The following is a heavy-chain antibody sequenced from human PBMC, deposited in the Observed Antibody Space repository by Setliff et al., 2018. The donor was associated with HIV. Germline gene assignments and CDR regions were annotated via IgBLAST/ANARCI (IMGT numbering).Heavy chain of an antibody. Sequence: SETLSPTCNVSGDSIKDYYWSWIRQPPGKGLEWLGYMSFSANSNYNPSLKNRITISIDTSKNQFSLRLKSVTAADAAIYYCARGAGAFGAKLDSWGQGSLVTVSS. V-gene: IGHV4-59*01. D-gene: IGHD3-10*01. CDR2: MSFSANS. CDR1: GDSIKDYY. J-gene: IGHJ4*02. CDR3: ARGAGAFGAKLDS.